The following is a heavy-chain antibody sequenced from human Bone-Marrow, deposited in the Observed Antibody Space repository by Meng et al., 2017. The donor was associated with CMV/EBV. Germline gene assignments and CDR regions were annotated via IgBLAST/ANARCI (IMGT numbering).Heavy chain of an antibody. CDR1: GGSLSGYY. J-gene: IGHJ4*02. V-gene: IGHV4-34*01. CDR3: ARGRPRGSYHRRICYFDY. CDR2: INHSGST. D-gene: IGHD1-26*01. Sequence: SETLSLTCAVYGGSLSGYYWSWIRQPPGKGLEWIGEINHSGSTNYNPSLKSRVTISVATSKNQFSLKLSSVTAADTAVYYCARGRPRGSYHRRICYFDYWGQGTLVTVSS.